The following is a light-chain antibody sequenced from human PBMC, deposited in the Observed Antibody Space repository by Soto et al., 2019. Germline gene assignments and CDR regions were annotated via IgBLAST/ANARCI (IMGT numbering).Light chain of an antibody. CDR3: QQYNTYSPT. CDR2: DAS. J-gene: IGKJ1*01. V-gene: IGKV1-5*01. Sequence: DIQMTQSPSSVSASIGDRVASTGRSSEDISTWLAWYQKKPGKAPKLLIYDASSLESGVPSRFSGSGSGTEFTLTISSLQPDDFATYYCQQYNTYSPTFGQGTKVDI. CDR1: EDISTW.